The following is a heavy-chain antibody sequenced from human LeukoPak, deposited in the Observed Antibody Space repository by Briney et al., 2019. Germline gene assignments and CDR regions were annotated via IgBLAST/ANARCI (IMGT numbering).Heavy chain of an antibody. CDR3: ARVKRRYQVLKPLHETPSHYFDY. CDR1: GFTFSNYW. J-gene: IGHJ4*02. Sequence: GGSLRLSCAASGFTFSNYWMTWVRQAPGKGLEWVANIKQDGSEKYFVDSVKGRFTISRDNAKNSLYLQMNRLRAEDTAVYYCARVKRRYQVLKPLHETPSHYFDYWGQGTLVTVSS. D-gene: IGHD2-2*01. V-gene: IGHV3-7*01. CDR2: IKQDGSEK.